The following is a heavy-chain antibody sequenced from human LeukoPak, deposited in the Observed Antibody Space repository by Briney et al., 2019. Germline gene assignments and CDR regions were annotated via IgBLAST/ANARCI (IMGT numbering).Heavy chain of an antibody. V-gene: IGHV4-34*01. D-gene: IGHD3-22*01. CDR3: ARGDDSTRYYTYYWAY. CDR1: GGSFSGYY. CDR2: INHSGST. J-gene: IGHJ4*02. Sequence: SETLSLTCVVYGGSFSGYYWSWIRQPPGKGLEWIGEINHSGSTKYNPSLKSRVTISVDTSTNQLSLKMTSVTAADTAVYFCARGDDSTRYYTYYWAYWGQGTLVTVSS.